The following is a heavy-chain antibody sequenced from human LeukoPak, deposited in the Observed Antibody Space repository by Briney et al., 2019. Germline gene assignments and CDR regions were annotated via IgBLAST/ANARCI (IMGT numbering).Heavy chain of an antibody. D-gene: IGHD3-22*01. CDR2: IYSGGST. J-gene: IGHJ4*02. CDR3: ASGYYDSSGYSYGY. CDR1: GFTFSSYG. V-gene: IGHV3-53*01. Sequence: GGSLRLSCAASGFTFSSYGMNWIRQAPGKGLEWVSVIYSGGSTYYADSVKGRFTISRDNSKNTLYLQMNSLRAEDTAVYYCASGYYDSSGYSYGYWGQGTLVTVSS.